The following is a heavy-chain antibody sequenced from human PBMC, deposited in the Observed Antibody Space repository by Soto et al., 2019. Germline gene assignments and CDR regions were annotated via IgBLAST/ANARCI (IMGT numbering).Heavy chain of an antibody. Sequence: QVQLVQSGAEVQKPGSSVKVSCKASGGTFSSYAISWVRQAPGQGLEWMGGIIPISDTTNYAQKFQGRVTITADESKSTAYMELSRLSSEDTAVYYCARSQGSSTSLEIYYYYYYGMDVWGQGTMVTVSS. D-gene: IGHD2-2*01. J-gene: IGHJ6*02. V-gene: IGHV1-69*01. CDR3: ARSQGSSTSLEIYYYYYYGMDV. CDR2: IIPISDTT. CDR1: GGTFSSYA.